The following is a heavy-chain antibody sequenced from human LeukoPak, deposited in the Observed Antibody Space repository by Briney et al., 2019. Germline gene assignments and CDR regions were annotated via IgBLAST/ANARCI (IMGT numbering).Heavy chain of an antibody. CDR1: GGSFSGYY. D-gene: IGHD3-3*01. V-gene: IGHV4-34*01. CDR2: INHSGST. Sequence: SETLSLTCAVYGGSFSGYYWSWIRQPPGKGLEWIGEINHSGSTNYNPSLKSRVTISVDTTKNQFSLKLSSVTAADTAVYYCARVFGTLRSPWGQGTLVTVSS. J-gene: IGHJ5*02. CDR3: ARVFGTLRSP.